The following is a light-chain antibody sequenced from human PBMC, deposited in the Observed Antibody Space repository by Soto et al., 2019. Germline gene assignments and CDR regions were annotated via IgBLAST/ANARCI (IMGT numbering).Light chain of an antibody. Sequence: DIVMTQSPDSLAVSLGERATINCKSSQSVLYSSNNKNYFTWYQQTPGQPPKVLIYWASTRESGVPDRFSGSGSGTDFTLTISSLQAEDVAVYYCQQYYSTPYTFGQGTKLEIK. CDR3: QQYYSTPYT. J-gene: IGKJ2*01. V-gene: IGKV4-1*01. CDR2: WAS. CDR1: QSVLYSSNNKNY.